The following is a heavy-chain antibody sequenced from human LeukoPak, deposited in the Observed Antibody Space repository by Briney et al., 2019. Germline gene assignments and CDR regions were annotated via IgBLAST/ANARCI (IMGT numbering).Heavy chain of an antibody. V-gene: IGHV3-30*04. Sequence: GGSLRLSCAASGFTFSSYEMNWVRQAPGKGLEWVALIGHDGADKYYADSVKGRFLISRDNSTNMLFLQMNSLIIEDTAVYYCARNSDYYDYSPQSVWGQGTLVIVS. CDR3: ARNSDYYDYSPQSV. D-gene: IGHD3-22*01. CDR1: GFTFSSYE. CDR2: IGHDGADK. J-gene: IGHJ4*02.